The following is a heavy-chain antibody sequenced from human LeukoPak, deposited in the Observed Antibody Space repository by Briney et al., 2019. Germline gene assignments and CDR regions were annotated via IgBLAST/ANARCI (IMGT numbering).Heavy chain of an antibody. CDR1: GGSISSGDYY. Sequence: PSQTLSLTCTVSGGSISSGDYYWSWIRQSPGKGLEWIGYIYYSGSTYYNPSLKSRVTISVDTSKNQFSLKLSSVTAADTAVYYCAREWWYYDSSGYYYYGMDVWGQGTTVTVSS. CDR2: IYYSGST. D-gene: IGHD3-22*01. J-gene: IGHJ6*02. CDR3: AREWWYYDSSGYYYYGMDV. V-gene: IGHV4-30-4*01.